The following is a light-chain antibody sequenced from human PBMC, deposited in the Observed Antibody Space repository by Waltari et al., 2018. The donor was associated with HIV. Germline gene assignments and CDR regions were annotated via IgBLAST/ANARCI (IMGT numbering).Light chain of an antibody. CDR3: SSHAGSKVV. CDR1: SSDVGGYNY. Sequence: QSALTQPRSVSGSPGQSVTISCTGTSSDVGGYNYVSWYQHHPNKGPKLLIYDVNKRPSGVPDRFSGSKSGNTASLTVSGLQPEDEADYYCSSHAGSKVVFGGGTRLTVL. V-gene: IGLV2-11*01. J-gene: IGLJ2*01. CDR2: DVN.